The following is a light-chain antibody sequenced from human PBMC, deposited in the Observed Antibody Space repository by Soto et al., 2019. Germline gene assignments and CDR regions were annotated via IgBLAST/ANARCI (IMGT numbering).Light chain of an antibody. J-gene: IGKJ2*01. Sequence: DIQMTQSPSSLSASVGDSVTITCRASQSISNYLNWYQQKPGKAPKLLIYAASSLQSGVPSRFSGSGFGTDFTLTISSLQPEDCATYHCQQSYSTPPYTFGQGTKVEIK. CDR1: QSISNY. CDR2: AAS. CDR3: QQSYSTPPYT. V-gene: IGKV1-39*01.